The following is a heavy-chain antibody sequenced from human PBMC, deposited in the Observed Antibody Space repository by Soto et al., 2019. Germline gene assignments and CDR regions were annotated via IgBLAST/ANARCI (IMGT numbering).Heavy chain of an antibody. J-gene: IGHJ6*02. CDR2: ISYDGSNK. CDR1: GFTFSSYG. V-gene: IGHV3-30*18. CDR3: AKDLSNYYDSSGYSDGRDV. D-gene: IGHD3-22*01. Sequence: QVQLVESGGGVVQPGRSLRLSCAASGFTFSSYGMHWVRQAPGKGLEWVAVISYDGSNKYYADSVKGRFTISRDNSKNSLYLQMNSLRAEDTSVYYCAKDLSNYYDSSGYSDGRDVWGQGTTVTFSS.